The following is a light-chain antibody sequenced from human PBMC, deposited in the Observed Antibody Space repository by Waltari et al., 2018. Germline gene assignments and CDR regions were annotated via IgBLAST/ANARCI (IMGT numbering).Light chain of an antibody. V-gene: IGLV1-40*01. J-gene: IGLJ1*01. CDR1: SSHIRAGYQ. CDR2: GNN. CDR3: QSYDSSLSAFV. Sequence: QSVLTQPTSVSGAPGPRVTISCSRSSSHIRAGYQAHRDQQLPGTAPKLFIFGNNNRPSGVPDRFSGSKSGTSASLVISGLQAEDEADYYCQSYDSSLSAFVFGTGTKVTVL.